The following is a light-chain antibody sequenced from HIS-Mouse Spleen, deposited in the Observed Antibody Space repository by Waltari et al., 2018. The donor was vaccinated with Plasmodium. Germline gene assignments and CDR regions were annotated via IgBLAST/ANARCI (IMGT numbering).Light chain of an antibody. CDR1: ALPKKY. CDR2: EDS. J-gene: IGLJ3*02. CDR3: YSTDSSGNHRV. V-gene: IGLV3-10*01. Sequence: SYELTQPPSVSVSPGQTARITCSGDALPKKYAYWYQQKSGQAPGLVIYEDSKRPSGIHGRFSGASSGTMATLTISGAQVEDEADYYCYSTDSSGNHRVFGGGTKLTVL.